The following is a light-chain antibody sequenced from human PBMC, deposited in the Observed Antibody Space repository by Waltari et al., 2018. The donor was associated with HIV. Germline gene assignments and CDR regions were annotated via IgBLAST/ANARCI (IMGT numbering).Light chain of an antibody. CDR1: HSMSSW. CDR2: KTS. CDR3: QQYSTYPLT. V-gene: IGKV1-5*01. J-gene: IGKJ5*01. Sequence: DIQMTQSPSTLSASVGDRVTITCRSSHSMSSWLAWYQQHPGRAPKLLIYKTSTLDSGVPSRFSGSGSGAEFSLTISSLQPDDFATYYCQQYSTYPLTFGQGTRLEI.